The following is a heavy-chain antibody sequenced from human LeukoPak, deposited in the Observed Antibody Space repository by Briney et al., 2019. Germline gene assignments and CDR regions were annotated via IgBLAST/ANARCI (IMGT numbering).Heavy chain of an antibody. CDR2: ISYDGSNK. CDR3: ATQESGFDY. J-gene: IGHJ4*02. Sequence: GGSLRLSCAASGFTFSSYAMHWVRQAPGKGLEWVAVISYDGSNKYYADSVKGRFTISRDNSKNTLYLQMNSLRAEDTAVYYCATQESGFDYWGQGTLVTVSS. V-gene: IGHV3-30*04. CDR1: GFTFSSYA. D-gene: IGHD3-10*01.